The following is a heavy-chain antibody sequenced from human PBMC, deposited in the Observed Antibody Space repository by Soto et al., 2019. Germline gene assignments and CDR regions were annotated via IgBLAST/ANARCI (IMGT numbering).Heavy chain of an antibody. Sequence: QVQLVQSGAEVKKPGASVKVSCKASGYTFTSYGISWVRQAPGQGLEWMGWISAYNGNTNYAQKLQGRVTMTTDTHTSQAQMEVRSLRADDTAVYYCARDDSVTVIGLVSDALDIWGQGTMVTVSS. D-gene: IGHD3-22*01. CDR2: ISAYNGNT. CDR3: ARDDSVTVIGLVSDALDI. J-gene: IGHJ3*02. V-gene: IGHV1-18*01. CDR1: GYTFTSYG.